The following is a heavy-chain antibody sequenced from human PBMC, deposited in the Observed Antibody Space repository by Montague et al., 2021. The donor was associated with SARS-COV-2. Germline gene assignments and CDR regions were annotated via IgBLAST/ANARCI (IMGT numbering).Heavy chain of an antibody. Sequence: SETLSLTCTVSGGSISSYYWSWIRQPPGKGLEWIGYIYYSGSTNYNPSLKSRVTISVDTSKNQFSLKLSSVTAADTAVYYCARERIKIIGVVTWPEYLDYWGQGTLVTVSS. J-gene: IGHJ4*02. CDR2: IYYSGST. V-gene: IGHV4-59*01. D-gene: IGHD3-3*01. CDR1: GGSISSYY. CDR3: ARERIKIIGVVTWPEYLDY.